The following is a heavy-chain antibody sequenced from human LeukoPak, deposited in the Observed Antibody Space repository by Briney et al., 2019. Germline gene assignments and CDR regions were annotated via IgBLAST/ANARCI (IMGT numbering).Heavy chain of an antibody. V-gene: IGHV3-30-3*02. J-gene: IGHJ3*02. CDR2: ISYDGSNK. CDR1: GFTFSSYA. CDR3: AKRGESSSSQSWAFDI. D-gene: IGHD6-13*01. Sequence: GGSLRLSCAASGFTFSSYAMHWVRQAPGKGLEWVAVISYDGSNKYYADSVKGRFTISRDNSKNTLYLQMNSLRAEDTAVYYCAKRGESSSSQSWAFDIWGQGTMVTVSS.